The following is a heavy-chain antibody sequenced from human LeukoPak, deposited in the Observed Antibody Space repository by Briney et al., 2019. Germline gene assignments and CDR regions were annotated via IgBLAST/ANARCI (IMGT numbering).Heavy chain of an antibody. D-gene: IGHD2-2*01. CDR3: ARTPLVVVPAALGYGYYYGMDV. CDR1: GGSISSSSYY. Sequence: SETLSLTCTVSGGSISSSSYYWSWIRQPAGKGLEWIGRIYTSGSTNYNPSLKSRVTMSVDTSKNQFSLKLSSVTAADTAVYYCARTPLVVVPAALGYGYYYGMDVWGQGTTVTVSS. CDR2: IYTSGST. J-gene: IGHJ6*02. V-gene: IGHV4-61*02.